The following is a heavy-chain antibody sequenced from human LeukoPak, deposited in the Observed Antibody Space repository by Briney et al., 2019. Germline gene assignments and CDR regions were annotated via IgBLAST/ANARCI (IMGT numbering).Heavy chain of an antibody. Sequence: GASVRVSCKASGYTFTGYYMHWVRQAPGQGLEWMGWINPNSGGTNYAQKFQGRVTMTRDTSISTAYMELSRLRSDDTAVYYCARGLVVVTAMREPYFDYWGQGTLVTVSS. J-gene: IGHJ4*02. CDR2: INPNSGGT. D-gene: IGHD2-21*02. CDR1: GYTFTGYY. CDR3: ARGLVVVTAMREPYFDY. V-gene: IGHV1-2*02.